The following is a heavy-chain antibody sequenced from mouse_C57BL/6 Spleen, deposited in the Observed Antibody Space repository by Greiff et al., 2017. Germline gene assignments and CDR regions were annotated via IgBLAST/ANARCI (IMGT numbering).Heavy chain of an antibody. CDR2: IYPGDGDT. CDR1: GYAFSSYW. CDR3: TRELLAAMDY. D-gene: IGHD1-1*01. Sequence: VQLQQSGAELVKPGASVKISCKASGYAFSSYWMNWVKQRPGKGLAWIGQIYPGDGDTNYNGKFKGKATLTADKSSSTAYMQLSSLTSEDSAVYFCTRELLAAMDYWGQGTSVTVSS. J-gene: IGHJ4*01. V-gene: IGHV1-80*01.